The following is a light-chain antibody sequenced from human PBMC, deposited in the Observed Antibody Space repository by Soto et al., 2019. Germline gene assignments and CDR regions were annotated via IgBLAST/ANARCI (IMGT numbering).Light chain of an antibody. V-gene: IGKV1-5*01. CDR2: DVS. Sequence: DIQMTQSPSTLSASVGDGVTITCRASQSISSWLAWYQQKPGIAPKLMIYDVSSLESGVPSRFSGSGSGTDFTLTISSLQPDDVATYYCQQYSTYPLTFGGGTKVDIK. CDR1: QSISSW. J-gene: IGKJ4*01. CDR3: QQYSTYPLT.